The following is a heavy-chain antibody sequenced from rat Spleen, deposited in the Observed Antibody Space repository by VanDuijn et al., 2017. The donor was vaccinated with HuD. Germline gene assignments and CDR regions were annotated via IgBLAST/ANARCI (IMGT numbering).Heavy chain of an antibody. V-gene: IGHV5-29*01. J-gene: IGHJ2*01. CDR1: GFTFSDYY. Sequence: EVQLVESDGGLVQPGRSLKLSCAASGFTFSDYYMAWVRQAPTKGLEWVATISSEGGSSYYRDSVKGRFTISRDNAKSTLYLQMDSLRSEDTATYYCARRPGDFDCWGQGVMVTVSS. CDR2: ISSEGGSS. CDR3: ARRPGDFDC. D-gene: IGHD1-4*01.